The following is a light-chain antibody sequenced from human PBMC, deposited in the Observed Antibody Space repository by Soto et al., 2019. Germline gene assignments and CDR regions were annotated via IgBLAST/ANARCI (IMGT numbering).Light chain of an antibody. CDR2: DAS. CDR1: QDISNY. Sequence: DIQMTQSPSSLSASVGDRVTLTCQASQDISNYLNWYQQKPGKAPKLLIYDASNLETGVPSRFSGSVSGTDFTFNISSLQAEDIATYYCQQYDNPPLTFGGGTKVEIK. J-gene: IGKJ4*01. CDR3: QQYDNPPLT. V-gene: IGKV1-33*01.